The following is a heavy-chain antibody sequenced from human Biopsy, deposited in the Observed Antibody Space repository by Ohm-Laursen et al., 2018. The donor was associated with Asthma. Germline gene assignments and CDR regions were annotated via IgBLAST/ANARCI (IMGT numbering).Heavy chain of an antibody. Sequence: LTLSCTASGFSFSNFAINWVRQAPGKGLEWVGVILKDASTQDYADSVKGRFTMARDNSKNTLDLQMNSLREEDTAVYYCVRDGTDDAFDIWGQGTVVSVSS. CDR1: GFSFSNFA. V-gene: IGHV3-30*01. CDR2: ILKDASTQ. D-gene: IGHD1-1*01. CDR3: VRDGTDDAFDI. J-gene: IGHJ3*02.